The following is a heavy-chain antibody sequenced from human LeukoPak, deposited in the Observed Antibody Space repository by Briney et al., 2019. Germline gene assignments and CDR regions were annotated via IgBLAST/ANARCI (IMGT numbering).Heavy chain of an antibody. CDR2: IYYSGST. J-gene: IGHJ6*03. D-gene: IGHD6-6*01. CDR3: AREGLDETEYSRQYYMDV. CDR1: GGSISSSSYY. V-gene: IGHV4-39*07. Sequence: PSETLSLTCTVSGGSISSSSYYWGWIRQPPGKGLEWIGSIYYSGSTYYNPSLKSRVTISVDTSKNQFSLKLSSVTAADTAVYYCAREGLDETEYSRQYYMDVWGKGTTVTVSS.